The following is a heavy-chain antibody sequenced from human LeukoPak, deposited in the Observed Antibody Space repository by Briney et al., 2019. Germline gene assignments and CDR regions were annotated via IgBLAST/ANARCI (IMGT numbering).Heavy chain of an antibody. V-gene: IGHV1-69*05. Sequence: GASVKVSCKATGGAFSSYAISWVRQAPGQGLEWMGGIIPIFGTANYAQKFQGRVTITTDESTSTAYMELSSLRSEDTAVYYCARAGMYPYSRYDFWSGYRDQHFVYWGQRTLVTVSS. CDR2: IIPIFGTA. CDR3: ARAGMYPYSRYDFWSGYRDQHFVY. CDR1: GGAFSSYA. J-gene: IGHJ4*02. D-gene: IGHD3-3*01.